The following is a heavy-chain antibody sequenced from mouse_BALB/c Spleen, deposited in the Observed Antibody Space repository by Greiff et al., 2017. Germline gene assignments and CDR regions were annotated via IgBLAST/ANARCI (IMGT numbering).Heavy chain of an antibody. Sequence: VQLQQSGPELVKPGASVKISCKASGYAFSSSWMNWVKQRPGQGLEWIGRIYPGDGDTNYNGKFKGKATLTADKSSSTAYMQLSSLTSVDSAVYFCARLLDYGSLYYAMDYWGQGTSVTVSS. CDR2: IYPGDGDT. CDR3: ARLLDYGSLYYAMDY. J-gene: IGHJ4*01. V-gene: IGHV1-82*01. D-gene: IGHD1-1*01. CDR1: GYAFSSSW.